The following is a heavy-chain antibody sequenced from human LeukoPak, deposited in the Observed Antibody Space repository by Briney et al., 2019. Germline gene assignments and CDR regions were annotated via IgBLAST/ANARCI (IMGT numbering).Heavy chain of an antibody. Sequence: SETLSLTCTVSGGSISSYYWSWIRQPPGKGLEWIGYIYYSGSTSYNPSLKSRVTISVDTPKNQFSLKLSSVTAADTAVYYCARSSGGTYFDYWGQGTLVTVSS. V-gene: IGHV4-59*08. J-gene: IGHJ4*02. D-gene: IGHD3-16*01. CDR3: ARSSGGTYFDY. CDR2: IYYSGST. CDR1: GGSISSYY.